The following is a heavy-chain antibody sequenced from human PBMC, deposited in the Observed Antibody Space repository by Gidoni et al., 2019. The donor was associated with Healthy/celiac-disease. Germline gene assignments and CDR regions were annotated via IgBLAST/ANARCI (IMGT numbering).Heavy chain of an antibody. V-gene: IGHV1-69*04. CDR1: GGTFSSYA. J-gene: IGHJ4*02. D-gene: IGHD2-21*02. CDR3: ARVRGDYYSGIYYFDY. CDR2: IIPILGIA. Sequence: QVQLVQSGAEVKKPGSSVKVSCKASGGTFSSYAISWVRQAPGQGLEWMGRIIPILGIANYAQKFQGRVTITADKSTSTAYMELSSLRSEDTAVYYCARVRGDYYSGIYYFDYWGQGTLVTVSS.